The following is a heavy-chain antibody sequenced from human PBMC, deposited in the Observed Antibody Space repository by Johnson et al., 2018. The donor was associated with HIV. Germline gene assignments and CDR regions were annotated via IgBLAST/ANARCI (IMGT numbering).Heavy chain of an antibody. CDR1: GFTFYHYA. V-gene: IGHV3-20*04. CDR2: INWHGGST. CDR3: ARKGDAFDI. J-gene: IGHJ3*02. Sequence: VQLVESGGGVVRPGGSLRLSCAASGFTFYHYAMSWVRQTPGKGLEWVSGINWHGGSTGYADSVKGRFTISRDNTKNSVYLQMNSLRVEDTAFYYCARKGDAFDIWGQGTKVTVSS.